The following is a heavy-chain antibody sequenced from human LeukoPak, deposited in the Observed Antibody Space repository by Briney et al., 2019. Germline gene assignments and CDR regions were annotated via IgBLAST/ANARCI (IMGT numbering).Heavy chain of an antibody. J-gene: IGHJ5*02. CDR2: IIPNSGGT. CDR3: ARSQGYCSGGSCQGNNWFDP. CDR1: GVIFSSYA. Sequence: ASVKVSCKASGVIFSSYAITWVRQAPGQGLEWMGGIIPNSGGTNYAQKFQGRVTMTRDTSISTAYMELSRLRSDDTAVYYCARSQGYCSGGSCQGNNWFDPWGQGTLVTVSS. V-gene: IGHV1-2*02. D-gene: IGHD2-15*01.